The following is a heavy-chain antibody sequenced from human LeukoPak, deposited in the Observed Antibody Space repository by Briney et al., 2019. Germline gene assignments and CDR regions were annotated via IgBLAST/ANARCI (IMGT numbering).Heavy chain of an antibody. D-gene: IGHD3-3*01. CDR2: IYYSGST. Sequence: SETLSLTCTVSGGSISSGDYYWSWIRQPPGKGLEWSGYIYYSGSTYYNPSLRSRVTISVDTSKNQFSLTLSSVTAAETAVYYCARESLWSGYTRIDYWGQGTLVTVSS. V-gene: IGHV4-30-4*01. J-gene: IGHJ4*02. CDR3: ARESLWSGYTRIDY. CDR1: GGSISSGDYY.